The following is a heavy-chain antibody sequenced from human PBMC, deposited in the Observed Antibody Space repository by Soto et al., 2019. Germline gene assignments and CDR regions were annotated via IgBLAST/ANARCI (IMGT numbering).Heavy chain of an antibody. Sequence: QVQLQESGPGLVKPSQTLSLTCTVSGGSISSGDYYWSWIRQPPGKGLEWIGYIYYSGSTYYNPSLKSRVTISVDTSKNQFSLKLSSVTAADTAVYYCARGGGNWNARSISFDPWGQGTLVTVSS. D-gene: IGHD1-1*01. J-gene: IGHJ5*02. CDR3: ARGGGNWNARSISFDP. CDR1: GGSISSGDYY. V-gene: IGHV4-30-4*01. CDR2: IYYSGST.